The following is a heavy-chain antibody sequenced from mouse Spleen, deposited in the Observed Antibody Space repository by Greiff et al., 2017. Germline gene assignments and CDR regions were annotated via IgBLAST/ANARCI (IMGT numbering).Heavy chain of an antibody. D-gene: IGHD3-1*01. Sequence: QVQLQQSGAELVKPGASVKLSCKASGYTFTEYTIHWVKQRSGQGLEWIGWFYPGSGSIKYNEKFKGKATLTVDTSSSTAYMELHSLTSEDSAVYFCARQLGLRGYAMDYWGQGTSVTVSS. CDR2: FYPGSGSI. CDR1: GYTFTEYT. V-gene: IGHV1-62-2*01. CDR3: ARQLGLRGYAMDY. J-gene: IGHJ4*01.